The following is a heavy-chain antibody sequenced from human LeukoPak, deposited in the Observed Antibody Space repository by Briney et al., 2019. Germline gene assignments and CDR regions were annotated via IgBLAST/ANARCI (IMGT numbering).Heavy chain of an antibody. J-gene: IGHJ5*02. CDR2: IYYSGST. CDR3: ARTGSVGATFWFDP. Sequence: PSETLSLTCTVSGGSISSSSYYWGWIRQPPGKGLEWIGSIYYSGSTYYNPSLKSRVTISVDTSKNQFSLKLNSVTAADTAVYYCARTGSVGATFWFDPWGQGTLVTVSS. CDR1: GGSISSSSYY. D-gene: IGHD1-26*01. V-gene: IGHV4-39*01.